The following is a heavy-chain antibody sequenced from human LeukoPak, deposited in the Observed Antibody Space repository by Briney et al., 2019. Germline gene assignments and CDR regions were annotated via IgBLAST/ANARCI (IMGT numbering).Heavy chain of an antibody. CDR1: GYTFSDYY. V-gene: IGHV1-18*04. CDR2: ISAYNGNT. J-gene: IGHJ5*02. D-gene: IGHD3-10*01. Sequence: ASVKVSCKASGYTFSDYYIHWVRQAPGQGLEWMGWISAYNGNTNYAQKLQGRVTMTTDTSTSTAYMELRSLRPDDTAVYYCARDRIFNRRRYYGSGSFPWGQGTLVTVSS. CDR3: ARDRIFNRRRYYGSGSFP.